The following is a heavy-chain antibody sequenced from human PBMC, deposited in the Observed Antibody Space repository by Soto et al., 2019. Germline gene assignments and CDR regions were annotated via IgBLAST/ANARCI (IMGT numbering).Heavy chain of an antibody. D-gene: IGHD5-12*01. V-gene: IGHV1-18*04. CDR1: GYTFTSYG. Sequence: GASVKVSCKASGYTFTSYGISWVRQAPGQGLEWMGWISAYNGNTNYAQKLQGRVTMTTDTSTSTAYMELRSLRSDDTAVYYCARDLGSDYDSHYYYYYGMDVWGQGTTVTVSS. CDR3: ARDLGSDYDSHYYYYYGMDV. J-gene: IGHJ6*02. CDR2: ISAYNGNT.